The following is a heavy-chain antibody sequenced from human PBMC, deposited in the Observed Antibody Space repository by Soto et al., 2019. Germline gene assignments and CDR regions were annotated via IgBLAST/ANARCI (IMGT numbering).Heavy chain of an antibody. CDR2: IYPADSDT. CDR1: GDTFTSHW. D-gene: IGHD3-10*01. V-gene: IGHV5-51*01. CDR3: VRPQAKELGTIRGAFDI. Sequence: GESLKISCKGSGDTFTSHWIAWVRQMPGKGLELMGLIYPADSDTRYSPSFEGQVTISVDKSISAAYLQWSSLKASDTAMYYCVRPQAKELGTIRGAFDIWGQGTKVTVSS. J-gene: IGHJ3*02.